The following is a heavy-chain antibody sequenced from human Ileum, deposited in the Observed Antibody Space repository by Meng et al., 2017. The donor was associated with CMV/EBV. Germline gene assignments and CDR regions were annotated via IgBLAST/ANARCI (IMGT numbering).Heavy chain of an antibody. Sequence: GGSLRLSCVASGFTFKDHSMQWVRQRPGKGLEWVSLISWDSASTFYGDSVKGRFTISRDNSKNSLYLEMNSLRSDDTAFYYCAKLAGGGSDSADYWGQGTLVTVSS. J-gene: IGHJ4*02. V-gene: IGHV3-43*01. D-gene: IGHD5-12*01. CDR2: ISWDSAST. CDR3: AKLAGGGSDSADY. CDR1: GFTFKDHS.